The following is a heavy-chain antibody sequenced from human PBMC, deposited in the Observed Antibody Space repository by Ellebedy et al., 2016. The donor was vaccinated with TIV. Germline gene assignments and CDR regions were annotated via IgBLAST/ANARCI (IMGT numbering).Heavy chain of an antibody. Sequence: AASVKVSCKASGYTFTDYGITWVRQAPRQGLEWMGWISAYDADTTYAQNLQGRVTMTTDTSTSTAYMELRSLRSDDTAVYYCARGGWELLHLDYWGQGTLFTVSS. D-gene: IGHD1-26*01. CDR1: GYTFTDYG. J-gene: IGHJ4*02. CDR3: ARGGWELLHLDY. V-gene: IGHV1-18*01. CDR2: ISAYDADT.